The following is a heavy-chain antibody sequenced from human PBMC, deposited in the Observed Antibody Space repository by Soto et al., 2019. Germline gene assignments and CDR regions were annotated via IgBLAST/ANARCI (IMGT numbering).Heavy chain of an antibody. J-gene: IGHJ4*02. CDR1: GFTFSSYA. CDR2: ISGSGGST. D-gene: IGHD5-18*01. V-gene: IGHV3-23*01. CDR3: AKDQLWLSLYFDY. Sequence: GGSLRLSCAASGFTFSSYAMSWVRQAPGKGLEWVSAISGSGGSTYYADSVKGRFTISRDNSKNTLYLQMNSLGAEDTAVYYCAKDQLWLSLYFDYWVQGTLVTVSS.